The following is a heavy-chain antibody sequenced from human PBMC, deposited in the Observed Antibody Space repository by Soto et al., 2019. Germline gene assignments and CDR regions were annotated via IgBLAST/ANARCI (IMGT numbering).Heavy chain of an antibody. CDR2: VYPDDNT. D-gene: IGHD3-22*01. CDR3: ARXPGAFYYDNGDYDFLDY. CDR1: GLSVVCSY. Sequence: PGGSLRLSCAASGLSVVCSYMNWFRQSEQKGLEWISVVYPDDNTYYAESVRGRFTISRDRSKNTVSLQMNSLRAEDTAVYYCARXPGAFYYDNGDYDFLDYWGQGTLVTVSS. V-gene: IGHV3-53*01. J-gene: IGHJ4*02.